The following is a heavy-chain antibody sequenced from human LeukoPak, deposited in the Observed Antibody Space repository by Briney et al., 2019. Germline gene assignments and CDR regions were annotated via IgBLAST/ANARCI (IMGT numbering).Heavy chain of an antibody. Sequence: TGGSLRLSCAASGFTFSSYAMHWVRQAPGKGLEGVAVISYDGSNKYYADSVKGRFTISRDNSKNTLYLQMNSLRAEDTAVYYCARDRIAARPVSEVFDYWGQGTLVTVSS. CDR1: GFTFSSYA. D-gene: IGHD6-6*01. J-gene: IGHJ4*02. V-gene: IGHV3-30*04. CDR3: ARDRIAARPVSEVFDY. CDR2: ISYDGSNK.